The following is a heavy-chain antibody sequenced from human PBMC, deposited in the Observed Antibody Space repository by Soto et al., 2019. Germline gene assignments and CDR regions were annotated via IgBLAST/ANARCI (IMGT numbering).Heavy chain of an antibody. Sequence: GWSLILSCAASGFTFSSSAMSWVRQAPGKGLEWVSGISGSGGSTYYADSVKGRFTISRDNSKNTLFLQMNSLRVEDTALYYCAKDRDAVTSGCNIEWGQGMLVIVSS. CDR3: AKDRDAVTSGCNIE. D-gene: IGHD4-17*01. J-gene: IGHJ4*02. V-gene: IGHV3-23*01. CDR1: GFTFSSSA. CDR2: ISGSGGST.